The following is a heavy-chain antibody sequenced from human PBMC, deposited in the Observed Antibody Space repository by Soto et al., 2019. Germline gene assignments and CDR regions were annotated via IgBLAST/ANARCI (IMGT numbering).Heavy chain of an antibody. D-gene: IGHD1-1*01. J-gene: IGHJ3*01. CDR3: ARDLDEAFDV. Sequence: EVQLVESGGGLVQPGGSLRLSCAASGFTVSSNYMSWVRQAPGKGLEWVSVISSGGSTYYADSVKGRFTISRDNSKNTLYHQMNSLRAEDTAVYYWARDLDEAFDVWGQGTMVTVSS. CDR1: GFTVSSNY. V-gene: IGHV3-66*01. CDR2: ISSGGST.